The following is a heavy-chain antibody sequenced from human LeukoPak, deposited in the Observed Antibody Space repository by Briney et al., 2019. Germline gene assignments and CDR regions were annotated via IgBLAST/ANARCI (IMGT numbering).Heavy chain of an antibody. V-gene: IGHV4-30-2*01. D-gene: IGHD3-10*01. J-gene: IGHJ5*02. CDR3: ARAPVTMVRGVIAQNWFDP. CDR1: GGSISSGGYS. CDR2: IYHSGST. Sequence: PSQTLSLTCAVSGGSISSGGYSWSWIRQPPGKGLEWIGYIYHSGSTYYNPSLKSRVTISVDRSKNQFSLKLSSVTAADTAVYYCARAPVTMVRGVIAQNWFDPWGQGTLVTVSS.